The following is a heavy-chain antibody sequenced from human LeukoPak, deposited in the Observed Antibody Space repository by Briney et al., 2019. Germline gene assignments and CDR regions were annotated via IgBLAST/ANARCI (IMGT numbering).Heavy chain of an antibody. Sequence: PSGGSLRLSCAASGSTFSSYATHCVRHAPGRGLEWVAVISYDGSNKYYADSVKGRFTISRDNAKNSLYLQMNSLRAEDTAVYYCARDTTSGYSYVPVVDAFDIWGQGTMVTVSS. V-gene: IGHV3-30-3*01. D-gene: IGHD5-18*01. CDR1: GSTFSSYA. J-gene: IGHJ3*02. CDR3: ARDTTSGYSYVPVVDAFDI. CDR2: ISYDGSNK.